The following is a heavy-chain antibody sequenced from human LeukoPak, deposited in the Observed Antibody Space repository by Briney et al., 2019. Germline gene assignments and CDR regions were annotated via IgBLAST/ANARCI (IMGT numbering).Heavy chain of an antibody. V-gene: IGHV1-18*01. J-gene: IGHJ3*02. D-gene: IGHD2-21*01. CDR1: GYTFTSYA. Sequence: ASVKVSCKASGYTFTSYAIRWVRQAPGQGLEWMGWSSAYNGDTNYAQKLQGRVTMTTDTSTTTAYMELRSLKSDETAVYYCAREISLVKVGSYDASDMWGQGTMVTVSS. CDR3: AREISLVKVGSYDASDM. CDR2: SSAYNGDT.